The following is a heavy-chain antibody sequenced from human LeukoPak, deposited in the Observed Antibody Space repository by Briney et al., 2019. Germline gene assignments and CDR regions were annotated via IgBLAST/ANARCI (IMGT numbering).Heavy chain of an antibody. CDR2: IYTSGST. V-gene: IGHV4-4*07. J-gene: IGHJ4*02. Sequence: SETLSLTCTVSGGSISSYYWSWIRQPAGKGLEWIGRIYTSGSTNYNPSLKSRVTMSVDTSKNQFSLKLSSVTAADTAVYYSAREAVGATPYYFDYWGQGTLVTVSS. CDR3: AREAVGATPYYFDY. D-gene: IGHD1-26*01. CDR1: GGSISSYY.